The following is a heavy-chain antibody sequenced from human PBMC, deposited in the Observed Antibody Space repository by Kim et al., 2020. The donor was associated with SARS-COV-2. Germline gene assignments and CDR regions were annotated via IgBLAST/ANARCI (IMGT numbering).Heavy chain of an antibody. CDR3: VRLLRTYYGMDV. CDR1: GYTFTSHG. D-gene: IGHD3-3*01. V-gene: IGHV1-18*04. Sequence: ASVKVSCKASGYTFTSHGINWVRQAPGQGPEWMGWISAETKNTNYAQKFQGRVSMSTDTATSTAYMELRSLRSDDTGIYFCVRLLRTYYGMDVWGQGTTVSVSS. J-gene: IGHJ6*02. CDR2: ISAETKNT.